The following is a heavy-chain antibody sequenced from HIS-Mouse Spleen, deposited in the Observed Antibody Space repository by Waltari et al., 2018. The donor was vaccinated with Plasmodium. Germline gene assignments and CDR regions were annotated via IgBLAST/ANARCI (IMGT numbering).Heavy chain of an antibody. D-gene: IGHD6-6*01. CDR3: AKILSYSSSPEDY. Sequence: QVQLVESGGGVVQPGRSLRLSCAASGFTFSSYGRHWVRQAPGKGRECVAVISYDGSNKYYADSVKGRFTISRDNSKNTLYLQMNSLRAEDTAVYYCAKILSYSSSPEDYWGQGTLVTVSS. J-gene: IGHJ4*02. CDR2: ISYDGSNK. V-gene: IGHV3-30*18. CDR1: GFTFSSYG.